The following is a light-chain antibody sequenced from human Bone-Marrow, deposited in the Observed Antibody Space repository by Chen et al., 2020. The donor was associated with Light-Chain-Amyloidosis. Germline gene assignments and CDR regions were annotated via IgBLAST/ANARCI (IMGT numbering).Light chain of an antibody. J-gene: IGLJ3*02. CDR3: SSYTSSSTRV. Sequence: QSALTQPASVSGSPGQSITISRTGTSSDIGDYNYVSWYQQHPGKAPKLMIYDVSNRPSGVSDRFSGSKSGVTAALTISGLQAEDEADYFCSSYTSSSTRVFGGGTKLTVL. V-gene: IGLV2-14*01. CDR1: SSDIGDYNY. CDR2: DVS.